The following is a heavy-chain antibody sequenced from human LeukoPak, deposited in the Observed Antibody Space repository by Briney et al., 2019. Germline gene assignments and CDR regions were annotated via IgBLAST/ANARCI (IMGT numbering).Heavy chain of an antibody. Sequence: GGSLRLSCAASGFTFSDYYMSWIRQAPGXGLEGVSYISISSRYTNYAASVKGRFTISRDNAKNSLYLQMNSLRAEDTAVYYCARGNDILPAFDYWGQGTLVTVSS. D-gene: IGHD3-9*01. V-gene: IGHV3-11*05. CDR1: GFTFSDYY. CDR3: ARGNDILPAFDY. CDR2: ISISSRYT. J-gene: IGHJ4*02.